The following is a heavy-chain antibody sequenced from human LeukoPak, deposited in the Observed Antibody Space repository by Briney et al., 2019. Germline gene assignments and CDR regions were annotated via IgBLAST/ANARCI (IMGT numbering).Heavy chain of an antibody. V-gene: IGHV3-23*01. J-gene: IGHJ4*02. CDR2: ISGSGGST. D-gene: IGHD6-19*01. CDR3: AKDCVRYSSGWRGGDY. CDR1: GFTFSSYA. Sequence: GGSLRLSCAASGFTFSSYAMSWVRQAPGKGLEWVSAISGSGGSTYYADSVKGRFTISRDNSKNTLYLQMNSLRAEDTAVYYCAKDCVRYSSGWRGGDYWGQGTLVTVSS.